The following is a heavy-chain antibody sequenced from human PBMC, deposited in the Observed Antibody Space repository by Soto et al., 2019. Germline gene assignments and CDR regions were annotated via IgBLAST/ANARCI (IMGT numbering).Heavy chain of an antibody. D-gene: IGHD4-17*01. CDR3: ARGSGDTVTTFRPLYY. CDR1: GFTFSSYA. J-gene: IGHJ4*02. V-gene: IGHV3-30-3*01. CDR2: ISYDGSNK. Sequence: QVQLVESGGGVVQPGRSPRLSCAASGFTFSSYAMHWVRQAPGKGLEWVAVISYDGSNKYYADSVKGRFTISRDNSKNTLYLQMNSLRAEDTAVYYCARGSGDTVTTFRPLYYWGQGTLVTVSS.